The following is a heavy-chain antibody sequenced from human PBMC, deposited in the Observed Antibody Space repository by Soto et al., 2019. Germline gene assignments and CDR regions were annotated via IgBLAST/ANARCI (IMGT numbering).Heavy chain of an antibody. CDR3: GRGFPRGVKVDY. Sequence: TSETLSLTCTVSGGSISSSSYYWGWIRQPPGKGLEWIGSIYYSGSTYYNPSLKSRVTISVDTSKNQFSLKLSSVTAADTAVYYCGRGFPRGVKVDYWGQGTLFTVSS. CDR2: IYYSGST. D-gene: IGHD3-16*01. J-gene: IGHJ4*02. CDR1: GGSISSSSYY. V-gene: IGHV4-39*01.